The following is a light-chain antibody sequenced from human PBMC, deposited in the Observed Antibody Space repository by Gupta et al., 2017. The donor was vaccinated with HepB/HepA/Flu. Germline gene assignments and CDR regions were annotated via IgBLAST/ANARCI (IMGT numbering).Light chain of an antibody. CDR1: SSDVGGYNY. V-gene: IGLV2-11*01. Sequence: QSALTQPRSVPRSPGQSVTISCTGTSSDVGGYNYVSWYQQHPGKAPKLMIYDVSKRPSGVPDRFSGSKSGNTASLTISGLQAEDEADYYCCSYAGSYTYVVFGGGTKLTVL. CDR2: DVS. CDR3: CSYAGSYTYVV. J-gene: IGLJ2*01.